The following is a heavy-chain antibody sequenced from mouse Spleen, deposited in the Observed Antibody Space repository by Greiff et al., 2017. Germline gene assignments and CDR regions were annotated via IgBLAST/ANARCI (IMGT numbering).Heavy chain of an antibody. CDR1: GFTFSSYT. V-gene: IGHV5-9*01. CDR3: ARRGDHFDY. Sequence: EVMLVESGGGLVKPGGSLKLSCAASGFTFSSYTMSWVRQTPAKRLEWVATISSGGGNTYYPDSVKGRFTISRDNARNTLYLQMSSLRSEDTAMYYCARRGDHFDYWGQGTTLTVSS. J-gene: IGHJ2*01. CDR2: ISSGGGNT. D-gene: IGHD2-13*01.